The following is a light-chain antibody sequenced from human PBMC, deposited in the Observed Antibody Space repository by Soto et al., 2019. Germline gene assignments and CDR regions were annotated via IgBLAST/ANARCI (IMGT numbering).Light chain of an antibody. CDR2: LTS. Sequence: DIVMTQSQLSLPVTPGEPASISCRSSQSLLQSNGYTYLDWYLQKSGQSPQLLIYLTSIRASGVPDRFNVSGSGTDFTLKISQVEAEDVGAYYCMQALQTPPWTFGQGTKVEIK. V-gene: IGKV2-28*01. CDR1: QSLLQSNGYTY. J-gene: IGKJ1*01. CDR3: MQALQTPPWT.